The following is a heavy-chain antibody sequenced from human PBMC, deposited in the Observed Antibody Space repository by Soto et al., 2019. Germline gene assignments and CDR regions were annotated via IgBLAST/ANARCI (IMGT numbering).Heavy chain of an antibody. V-gene: IGHV3-74*01. CDR2: INSDGSST. J-gene: IGHJ6*02. CDR1: GFTFSSYW. Sequence: GGSLRLSCAASGFTFSSYWMHWVRQAPGKGLVWVSRINSDGSSTSYADSVKGRFTISRDNAKNTLYLQMNSLRAEDTAVYYCARDQLTPDYGDQYYYYGMDVWGQGTTVTVSS. CDR3: ARDQLTPDYGDQYYYYGMDV. D-gene: IGHD4-17*01.